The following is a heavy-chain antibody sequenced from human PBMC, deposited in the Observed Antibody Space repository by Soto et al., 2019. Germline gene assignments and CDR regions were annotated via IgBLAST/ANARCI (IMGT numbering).Heavy chain of an antibody. D-gene: IGHD5-12*01. CDR2: INHSGST. V-gene: IGHV4-34*01. Sequence: LSLTCAVYGGSFSGYYWSWIRQPPGKGLEWIGEINHSGSTNYNLSLKSRVTISVDTSKNQFSLKLSSVTAADTAVYYCARGPPAGWLPHYYYGMDVWGQGTTVTVSS. CDR3: ARGPPAGWLPHYYYGMDV. CDR1: GGSFSGYY. J-gene: IGHJ6*02.